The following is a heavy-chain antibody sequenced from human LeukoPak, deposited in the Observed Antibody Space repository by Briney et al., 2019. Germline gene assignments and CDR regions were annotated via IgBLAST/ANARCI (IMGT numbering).Heavy chain of an antibody. D-gene: IGHD1-26*01. CDR2: IYHSGST. CDR1: GGSISSGGYY. V-gene: IGHV4-30-2*01. J-gene: IGHJ4*02. Sequence: PSETLSLTCTVSGGSISSGGYYWSWIRQPPGKGLEWIGYIYHSGSTYYNPSLKSRVTISVDRSKNQFSLKLSSVTAADTAVYYCARDRWELIDYWGQGTLVTVSS. CDR3: ARDRWELIDY.